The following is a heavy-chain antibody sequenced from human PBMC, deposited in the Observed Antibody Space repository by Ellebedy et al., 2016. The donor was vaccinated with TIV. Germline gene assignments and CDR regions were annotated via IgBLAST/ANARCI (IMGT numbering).Heavy chain of an antibody. Sequence: SETLSLTCTVSGGSISNYYWSWIRQPPGKGLEWIGYIFYSGSTHYNPSLKSRVTISVDTSNNQFSLKLSSVTAADTAMYFCARTIAVAGTFSFDYWGQGTLVTVSS. V-gene: IGHV4-59*01. CDR3: ARTIAVAGTFSFDY. D-gene: IGHD6-19*01. J-gene: IGHJ4*02. CDR1: GGSISNYY. CDR2: IFYSGST.